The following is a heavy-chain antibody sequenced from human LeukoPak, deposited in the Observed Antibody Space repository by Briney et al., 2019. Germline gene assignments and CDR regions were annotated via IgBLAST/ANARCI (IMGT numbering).Heavy chain of an antibody. CDR2: IHYSGST. D-gene: IGHD1-26*01. CDR1: GGSISSSTYY. CDR3: ARLASGRFFDY. Sequence: SETLSLTCTVSGGSISSSTYYWGWIRQPPGKGLEWIGSIHYSGSTYYNPSLESRVTISVDTPKNQFSLKLSSVTAADTAVHYCARLASGRFFDYWGQGTLVTVSS. J-gene: IGHJ4*02. V-gene: IGHV4-39*01.